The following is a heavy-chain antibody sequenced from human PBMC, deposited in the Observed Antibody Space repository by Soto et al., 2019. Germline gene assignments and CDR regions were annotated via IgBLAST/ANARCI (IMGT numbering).Heavy chain of an antibody. CDR3: AREEAAAGSCVDY. V-gene: IGHV4-39*02. D-gene: IGHD6-13*01. CDR1: GGSISSSSYY. Sequence: ETLSLTCTVSGGSISSSSYYWGWIRQPPGKGLEWIGSIYYSGSTYYNPSLKSRVTISVDTSKNQFSLKLSSVTAADTAVYYCAREEAAAGSCVDYWGQGTLVTVSS. CDR2: IYYSGST. J-gene: IGHJ4*02.